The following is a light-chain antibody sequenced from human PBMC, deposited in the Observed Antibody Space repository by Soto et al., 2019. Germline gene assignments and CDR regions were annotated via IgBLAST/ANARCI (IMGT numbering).Light chain of an antibody. Sequence: DIQMTRPPSSIATSVGDRVTITRPASQGISNYLAWYQQKPGKVPKIMIYAASTLQSGVPSRFSGSGSGIDLTLTISRLQPEDVATYYCQKYNSAPWTFGQGTKVDI. CDR3: QKYNSAPWT. V-gene: IGKV1-27*01. CDR1: QGISNY. CDR2: AAS. J-gene: IGKJ1*01.